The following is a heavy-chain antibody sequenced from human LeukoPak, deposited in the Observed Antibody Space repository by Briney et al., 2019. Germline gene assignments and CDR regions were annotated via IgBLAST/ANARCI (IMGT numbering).Heavy chain of an antibody. V-gene: IGHV3-23*01. CDR1: GFTSSGYA. J-gene: IGHJ5*02. CDR3: AKGDGYNYDNWFDP. Sequence: GGSLRLSCAVSGFTSSGYALSWVRQAPGKGLEWVSGISGSGGSTYYADSVKGRFTISRDNSKNTLYLQMNSLRGEDTAVYYCAKGDGYNYDNWFDPWGQGTLVTVSS. D-gene: IGHD5-24*01. CDR2: ISGSGGST.